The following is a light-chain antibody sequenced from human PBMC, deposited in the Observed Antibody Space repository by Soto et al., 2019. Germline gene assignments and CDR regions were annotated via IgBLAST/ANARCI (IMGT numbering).Light chain of an antibody. Sequence: QSALTQPASVSGSPGESITISCTGTSSDVGGYNSVSWYQHHPGKAPKLILYHVGDRPSGVPYRFSGSKSGNTASLTISGVQAADEADYFCIYFTSSMTNVFGSGTKLTVL. CDR2: HVG. CDR3: IYFTSSMTNV. J-gene: IGLJ1*01. V-gene: IGLV2-14*03. CDR1: SSDVGGYNS.